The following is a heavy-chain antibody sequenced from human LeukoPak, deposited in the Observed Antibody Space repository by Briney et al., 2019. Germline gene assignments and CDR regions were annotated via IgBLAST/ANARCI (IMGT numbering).Heavy chain of an antibody. V-gene: IGHV3-23*01. CDR2: ISGSGGST. J-gene: IGHJ4*02. D-gene: IGHD4-17*01. CDR3: AKGLDYGDYTTLFDS. CDR1: GFTFSSYA. Sequence: GGSLRLSCAASGFTFSSYAMSWVRQAPGKGLEWVSAISGSGGSTYYADSVKGRFTISRDNSKNTLYLQMNSLRAEDTAIYYCAKGLDYGDYTTLFDSWGQGTLVTVSS.